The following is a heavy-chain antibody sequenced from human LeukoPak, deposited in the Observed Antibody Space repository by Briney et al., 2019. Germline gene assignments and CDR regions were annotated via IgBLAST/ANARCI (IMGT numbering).Heavy chain of an antibody. CDR1: GYSISSGYY. CDR2: IYHSGST. Sequence: PSETLSLTCTVSGYSISSGYYWGWIRQPLGKGLEWIGSIYHSGSTYYNPSLKSRVTISVDTSKNQFSLKLSSVTAADTAVYYCARNQYSSSSGSFDYWGQGTLVTVSS. J-gene: IGHJ4*02. V-gene: IGHV4-38-2*02. D-gene: IGHD6-6*01. CDR3: ARNQYSSSSGSFDY.